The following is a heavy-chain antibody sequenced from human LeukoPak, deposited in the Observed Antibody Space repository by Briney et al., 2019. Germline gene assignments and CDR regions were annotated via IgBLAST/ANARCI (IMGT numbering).Heavy chain of an antibody. V-gene: IGHV3-23*01. Sequence: GGSLRLSCAASGFTFSSYAMSWVRQAPGKGLEWVSAISGSGGSTYYADSVKGRFTISRDNSKNTLYLQMNSLRAEDTAVYYCAKVEQSILEFGIAVAGPGDYWGQGTLVTVSS. D-gene: IGHD6-19*01. J-gene: IGHJ4*02. CDR1: GFTFSSYA. CDR2: ISGSGGST. CDR3: AKVEQSILEFGIAVAGPGDY.